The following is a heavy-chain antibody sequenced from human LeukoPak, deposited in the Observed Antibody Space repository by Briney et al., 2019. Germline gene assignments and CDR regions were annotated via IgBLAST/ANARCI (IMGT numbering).Heavy chain of an antibody. Sequence: GRSLRLSCAASGFTFSSYAMHWVRQAPGKGLEWVAVIWYDGSNKYYADSVQGRFTISRDNFKDTLFLQMNSLRAEDTAVYYCARGAIGVRGVLEYWGQGTLVTVSS. CDR2: IWYDGSNK. CDR1: GFTFSSYA. CDR3: ARGAIGVRGVLEY. J-gene: IGHJ4*02. D-gene: IGHD3-10*01. V-gene: IGHV3-30*07.